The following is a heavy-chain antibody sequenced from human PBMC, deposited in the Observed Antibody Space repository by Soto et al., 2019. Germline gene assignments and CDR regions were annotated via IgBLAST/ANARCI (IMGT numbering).Heavy chain of an antibody. V-gene: IGHV3-30*04. Sequence: QVQLVETGGGVVQPGGSLRLSCAASGFAFSSYAMFWVRQVPGKGLEWVASILSGGTNKYYADSVKGRFTIYRDNSRNILDLQLTGLRGDDTAVYYCARTIGGASHVLDVWGQGTTVTVSS. CDR1: GFAFSSYA. D-gene: IGHD1-1*01. CDR3: ARTIGGASHVLDV. CDR2: ILSGGTNK. J-gene: IGHJ6*02.